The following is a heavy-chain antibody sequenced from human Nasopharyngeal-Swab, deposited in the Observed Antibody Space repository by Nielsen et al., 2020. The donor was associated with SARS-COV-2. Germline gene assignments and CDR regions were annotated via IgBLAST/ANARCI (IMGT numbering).Heavy chain of an antibody. D-gene: IGHD3-3*01. Sequence: ASVKVSCKASGYTFTNYDINWVRQATGQGLEWMGWMNPNSGNTGYAQKFQGRVTMTRNTSISTAYMELSSLRSEDTAVYYCARALTRSITIFGVVIPNWFDPWGQGTLVTVSS. J-gene: IGHJ5*02. CDR1: GYTFTNYD. CDR3: ARALTRSITIFGVVIPNWFDP. CDR2: MNPNSGNT. V-gene: IGHV1-8*01.